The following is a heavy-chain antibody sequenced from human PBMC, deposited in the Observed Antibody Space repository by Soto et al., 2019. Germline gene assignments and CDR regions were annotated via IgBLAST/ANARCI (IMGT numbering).Heavy chain of an antibody. J-gene: IGHJ4*02. CDR2: ISSSGSTI. CDR1: GFTFSDYY. V-gene: IGHV3-11*01. D-gene: IGHD2-2*01. Sequence: GGSLRLSCAASGFTFSDYYMSWIRQAPGKGLEWLSYISSSGSTIYYADSVKGRFTISRDNAKNSLYLQMNSLRAEDTAVYYCARESCSSTSCYVSFDYWGQGTLVTVSS. CDR3: ARESCSSTSCYVSFDY.